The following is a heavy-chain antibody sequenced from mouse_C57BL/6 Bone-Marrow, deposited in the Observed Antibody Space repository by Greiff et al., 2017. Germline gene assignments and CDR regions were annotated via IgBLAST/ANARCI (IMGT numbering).Heavy chain of an antibody. CDR3: ARNGYYVDY. V-gene: IGHV1-22*01. D-gene: IGHD2-2*01. CDR1: GYTFTDYN. J-gene: IGHJ2*01. CDR2: INPNNGGT. Sequence: EVQLQESGPELVKPGASVKMSCKASGYTFTDYNMHWVKQSHGKSLEWIGYINPNNGGTSYNQKFKGKATLTVNKSSSTADMALRSLTSEDSAVYYCARNGYYVDYWGQGTTLTVSS.